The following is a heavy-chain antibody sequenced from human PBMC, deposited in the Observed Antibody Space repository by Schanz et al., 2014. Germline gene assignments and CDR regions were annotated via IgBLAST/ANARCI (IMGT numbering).Heavy chain of an antibody. CDR2: ISSSGSSI. CDR3: AGAVATIRADSFDI. J-gene: IGHJ3*02. Sequence: EVQLVESGGSLVQPGGSLRLSCAASGFTFNNFNMNWVRQAPGKGLEWVSSISSSGSSIYYADSVKGRFTISRDNANNSLFLRMNSLRAEDTAVYYCAGAVATIRADSFDIWGQGTMVAVSS. D-gene: IGHD5-12*01. V-gene: IGHV3-21*06. CDR1: GFTFNNFN.